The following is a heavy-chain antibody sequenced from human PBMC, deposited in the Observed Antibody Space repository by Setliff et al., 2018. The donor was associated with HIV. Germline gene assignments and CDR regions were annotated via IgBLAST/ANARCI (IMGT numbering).Heavy chain of an antibody. D-gene: IGHD3-22*01. CDR1: GGSISSHY. CDR2: IYYSGST. J-gene: IGHJ4*02. CDR3: ARAPTEEAYYYDSSGY. Sequence: SETLSLTCTVSGGSISSHYWSWIRQPPRKGLEWIGSIYYSGSTNYNPSLKSRVTISVDTSKNQFSLKLSSVTAADTAVYYCARAPTEEAYYYDSSGYWGQGTLVTVSS. V-gene: IGHV4-59*11.